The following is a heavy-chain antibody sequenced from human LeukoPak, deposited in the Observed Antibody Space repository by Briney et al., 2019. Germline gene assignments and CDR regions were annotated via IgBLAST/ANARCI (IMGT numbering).Heavy chain of an antibody. V-gene: IGHV3-48*03. Sequence: GGSPRLSCAASGFTFSIYEMNWVRQAPGKGLEWVSYIGIGGATIYYADSVKGRFTISRDNAKNSLYLQMNSLRAEVTAVHYCTRGDYGKSDYWGQGTLVTVSS. D-gene: IGHD3-16*01. CDR2: IGIGGATI. J-gene: IGHJ4*02. CDR3: TRGDYGKSDY. CDR1: GFTFSIYE.